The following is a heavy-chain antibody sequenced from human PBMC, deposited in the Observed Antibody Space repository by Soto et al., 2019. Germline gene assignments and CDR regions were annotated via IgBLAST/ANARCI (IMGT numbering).Heavy chain of an antibody. D-gene: IGHD6-19*01. Sequence: ASVKVSCKASGGTFSSYAISWVRQAPGQGLEWMGGIIPIFGTANYAQKFQGRVTITADESTSTAYMELSSLRSEDTAVYYCARVIIGSSGWYYFDYWGQGTLVTVS. J-gene: IGHJ4*02. CDR1: GGTFSSYA. CDR3: ARVIIGSSGWYYFDY. CDR2: IIPIFGTA. V-gene: IGHV1-69*13.